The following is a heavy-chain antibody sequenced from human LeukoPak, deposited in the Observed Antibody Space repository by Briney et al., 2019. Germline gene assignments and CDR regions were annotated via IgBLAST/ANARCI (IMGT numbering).Heavy chain of an antibody. Sequence: ASVKVSCKASGYTFSSYDINWVRQATGQGLEWMGWMNPNSGNTGYAQKFQGRVTMTRNTSINTAYMELSSLRSEDTAVYYCARRRMIVPGSWFDPWGQGTLVTVSS. CDR3: ARRRMIVPGSWFDP. V-gene: IGHV1-8*01. D-gene: IGHD3-22*01. J-gene: IGHJ5*02. CDR2: MNPNSGNT. CDR1: GYTFSSYD.